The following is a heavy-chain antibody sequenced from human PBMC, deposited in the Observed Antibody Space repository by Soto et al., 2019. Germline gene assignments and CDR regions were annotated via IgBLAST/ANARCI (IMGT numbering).Heavy chain of an antibody. Sequence: ASVKVSCKASGCTFSSYAISWVRQAPGQGLEWMGWIITNIGKTKYAHKFQDRVTMTKDTSTSTAYMELSSLRSDDTAVYYFARAFRYCSSTTCYAAFDIWGQGTMVTVSS. CDR2: IITNIGKT. CDR3: ARAFRYCSSTTCYAAFDI. V-gene: IGHV1-18*01. CDR1: GCTFSSYA. D-gene: IGHD2-2*01. J-gene: IGHJ3*02.